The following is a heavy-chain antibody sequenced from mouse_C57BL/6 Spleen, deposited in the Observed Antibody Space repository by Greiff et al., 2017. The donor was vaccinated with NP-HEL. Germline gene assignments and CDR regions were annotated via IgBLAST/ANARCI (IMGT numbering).Heavy chain of an antibody. J-gene: IGHJ1*03. V-gene: IGHV1-54*01. CDR2: INPGSGGT. CDR3: ARRGDYSNFDWYFDV. CDR1: GYAFTNYL. Sequence: QVQLQQSGAELVRPGTSVKVSCKASGYAFTNYLIEWVKQRPGQGLEWIGVINPGSGGTNYNEKFKGKATLTADKSSSTAYMQLSSLTSEDSAVYFCARRGDYSNFDWYFDVWGTGTTVTVSS. D-gene: IGHD2-5*01.